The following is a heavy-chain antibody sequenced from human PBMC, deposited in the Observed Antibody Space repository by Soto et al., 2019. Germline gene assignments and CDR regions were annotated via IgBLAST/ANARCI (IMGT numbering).Heavy chain of an antibody. CDR3: ARGGVVVPAAIDYGMDV. J-gene: IGHJ6*02. CDR2: INHSGST. CDR1: SRSFTGSY. V-gene: IGHV4-34*01. Sequence: SETLSLTCAVHSRSFTGSYWSWIRKPPGKGLEWIGEINHSGSTNYNPSLKSRVTISVDTSKNQFSLKLSSVTAADTAVYYCARGGVVVPAAIDYGMDVWGQGTTVS. D-gene: IGHD2-2*02.